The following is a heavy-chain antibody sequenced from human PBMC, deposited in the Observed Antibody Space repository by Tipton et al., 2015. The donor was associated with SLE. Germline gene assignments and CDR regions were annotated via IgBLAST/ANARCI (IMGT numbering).Heavy chain of an antibody. CDR3: ARGVWSGSFFDL. Sequence: TLSLTCTVSGGSISSSSYYWGWIRQPPGKGLEWIGNIYYSGSTYYNPSLKSRVTISVDTSKNQFSLKLSSVTAADTAVYYCARGVWSGSFFDLWGRGTLVTVSS. D-gene: IGHD3-3*01. CDR1: GGSISSSSYY. CDR2: IYYSGST. J-gene: IGHJ2*01. V-gene: IGHV4-39*07.